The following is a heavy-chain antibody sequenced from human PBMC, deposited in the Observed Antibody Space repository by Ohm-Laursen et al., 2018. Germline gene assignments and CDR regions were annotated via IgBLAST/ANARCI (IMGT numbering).Heavy chain of an antibody. CDR1: GFTFSSYG. CDR2: ISYDGSNK. V-gene: IGHV3-30*18. D-gene: IGHD2-21*02. J-gene: IGHJ4*02. Sequence: SLRLSCSASGFTFSSYGMHWVRQDPGKGLEWVAVISYDGSNKYYADSVKGRFTISRDNSKNTLYLQMNSLRAEDTAVYYCAKDHGEDIVVVTAPGLFDYWGQGTLVTVSS. CDR3: AKDHGEDIVVVTAPGLFDY.